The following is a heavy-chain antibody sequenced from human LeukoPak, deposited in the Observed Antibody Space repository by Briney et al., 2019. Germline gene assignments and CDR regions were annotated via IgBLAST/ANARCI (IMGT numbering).Heavy chain of an antibody. V-gene: IGHV1-18*01. CDR2: ISTYNGDT. Sequence: ASVKVSCKASGYPFTTYGITWVRQAPGQGLEWMGWISTYNGDTNYAQNFQGRVTMTTDTSTSTAYMELRSLRSDDTAVYYCARDTLTLGYCSSTSCYTGYFDYWGQGTLVTVSS. J-gene: IGHJ4*02. CDR1: GYPFTTYG. CDR3: ARDTLTLGYCSSTSCYTGYFDY. D-gene: IGHD2-2*02.